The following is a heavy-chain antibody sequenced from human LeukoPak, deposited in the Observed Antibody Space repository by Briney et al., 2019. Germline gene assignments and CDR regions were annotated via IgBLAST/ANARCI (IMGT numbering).Heavy chain of an antibody. CDR1: GFTFSSYW. J-gene: IGHJ4*02. Sequence: GGSLRLSCAASGFTFSSYWMHWVRQAPGKGLVWVSRINSDGSSTSYADSVKGRFTISRDNAKNTLYLQMNSLRAEDTAVYYCARGDYYGSGSYYPFDYWGQGTLVTVSS. V-gene: IGHV3-74*01. CDR3: ARGDYYGSGSYYPFDY. CDR2: INSDGSST. D-gene: IGHD3-10*01.